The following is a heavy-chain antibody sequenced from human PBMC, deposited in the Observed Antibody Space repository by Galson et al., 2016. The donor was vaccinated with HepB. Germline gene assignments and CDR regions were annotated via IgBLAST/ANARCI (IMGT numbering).Heavy chain of an antibody. D-gene: IGHD3-10*01. V-gene: IGHV1-18*01. CDR2: INVDNGNT. CDR3: ARVRLLRPHRLFDF. Sequence: SVKVSCKASGYNFTNDALTWVRQAPGQGLEWMGWINVDNGNTDYALRLQGRVTLTTDTPANTAYMELTSLRSDDTAVYFCARVRLLRPHRLFDFWGQGTLVTVSS. CDR1: GYNFTNDA. J-gene: IGHJ5*01.